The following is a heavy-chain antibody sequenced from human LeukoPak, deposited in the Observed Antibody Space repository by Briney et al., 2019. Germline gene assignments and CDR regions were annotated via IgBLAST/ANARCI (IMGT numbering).Heavy chain of an antibody. CDR3: ARDHRMSITMVRGVIADERSYYYGMDV. V-gene: IGHV4-39*07. CDR1: GGSISSSSYY. J-gene: IGHJ6*02. CDR2: IYYSGST. Sequence: RPSETLSLTCTVSGGSISSSSYYWGWIRQPPGKGLEWIGSIYYSGSTYYNPSLKSRVTISVDTSKNQFSLKLSSVTAADTAVYYCARDHRMSITMVRGVIADERSYYYGMDVWGQGTTVTVSS. D-gene: IGHD3-10*01.